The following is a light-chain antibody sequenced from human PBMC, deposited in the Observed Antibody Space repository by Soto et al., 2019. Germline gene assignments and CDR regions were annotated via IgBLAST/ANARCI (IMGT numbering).Light chain of an antibody. J-gene: IGKJ1*01. CDR1: QTISHY. Sequence: DIQMTQSPSSLSASVGERVTITCRASQTISHYLNWYQQKPGKAPKLLIYGASSLQSGVPSRFSGSGSGTDFTLSISSLQPEDFATYYCEQSYSTRWTFGQGTKVEIK. CDR3: EQSYSTRWT. V-gene: IGKV1-39*01. CDR2: GAS.